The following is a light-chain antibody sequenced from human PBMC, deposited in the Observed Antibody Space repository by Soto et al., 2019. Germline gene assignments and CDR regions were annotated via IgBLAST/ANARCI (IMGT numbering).Light chain of an antibody. CDR1: SSDVGGHKY. CDR3: SSYTSSTTWV. J-gene: IGLJ3*02. CDR2: EVS. Sequence: QSALTQPASVSGSPGQSITISCTGTSSDVGGHKYVSWYQQNPGKAPKLMIYEVSNRPSGVSNRFSGSKSGNTASLTISGLQAEDEADYYCSSYTSSTTWVFGGGTKLTVL. V-gene: IGLV2-14*01.